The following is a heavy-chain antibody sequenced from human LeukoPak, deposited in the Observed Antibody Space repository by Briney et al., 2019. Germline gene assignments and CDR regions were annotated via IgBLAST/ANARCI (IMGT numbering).Heavy chain of an antibody. Sequence: GGSLRLSCAASGFTFSSYAMHWVRQAPGKGLEWVAVISYDESNKYYADSVKGRFTISRDNSKNTLYLQMNSLRAEDTAVYYCARAPIAGPRAEEYGMDVWGQGTTVTVSS. D-gene: IGHD2-21*01. V-gene: IGHV3-30-3*01. CDR3: ARAPIAGPRAEEYGMDV. J-gene: IGHJ6*02. CDR1: GFTFSSYA. CDR2: ISYDESNK.